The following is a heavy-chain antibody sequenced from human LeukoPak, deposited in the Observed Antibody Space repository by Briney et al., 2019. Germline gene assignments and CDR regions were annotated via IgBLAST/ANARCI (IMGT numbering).Heavy chain of an antibody. J-gene: IGHJ4*02. V-gene: IGHV3-53*01. Sequence: GGSLTLSCPASGFTVSNNYMSWVRQAPGKGLEWVSVIHSGGTPSYADSVQGRFTISRDNSKTTVYLHLNSRRAEDTAVYYCARDSDSGYGPFASWGQGTLVTVSS. CDR1: GFTVSNNY. D-gene: IGHD5-12*01. CDR2: IHSGGTP. CDR3: ARDSDSGYGPFAS.